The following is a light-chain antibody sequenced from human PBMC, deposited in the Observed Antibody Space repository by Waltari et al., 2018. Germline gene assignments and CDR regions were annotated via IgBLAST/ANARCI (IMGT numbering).Light chain of an antibody. CDR1: RGHSNYA. CDR3: QTWGTGVHVV. CDR2: VHSGGIQ. V-gene: IGLV4-69*01. Sequence: VLTQSPSASASRGASVKLTCTLSRGHSNYAIAWHQQQPGKGPRFLLKVHSGGIQFKGDGIPDRFTGSSSGSERYLTISSLQSDDEADYYCQTWGTGVHVVFGGGTKLTVL. J-gene: IGLJ2*01.